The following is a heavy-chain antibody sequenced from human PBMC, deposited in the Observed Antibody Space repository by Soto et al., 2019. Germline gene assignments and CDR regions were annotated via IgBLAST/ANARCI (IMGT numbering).Heavy chain of an antibody. D-gene: IGHD2-15*01. Sequence: GASVKVSCKASGGTFSSYAISWVRQAPGQGLEWMGGIIPIFGTANYAQKFQGRVTITADESTSTAYMELSSLRSEDTAVYYCARPPLGYCSGGSCYPEGYYYYGMDVWGQGTTVTVSS. CDR2: IIPIFGTA. V-gene: IGHV1-69*13. CDR3: ARPPLGYCSGGSCYPEGYYYYGMDV. J-gene: IGHJ6*02. CDR1: GGTFSSYA.